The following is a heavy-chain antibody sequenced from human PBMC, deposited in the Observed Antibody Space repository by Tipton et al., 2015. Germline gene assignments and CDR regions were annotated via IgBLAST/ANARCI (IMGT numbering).Heavy chain of an antibody. D-gene: IGHD3-22*01. CDR2: INHSGST. CDR3: ARHDSTGFHFED. Sequence: TLSLTCTVSGGSISSYYWNWIRQPPGKGLEWIGEINHSGSTNYNPSLKSRVTMSVDTSKNQFSLKLTSVNAADTAVYSCARHDSTGFHFEDWGQGTLVTVSS. CDR1: GGSISSYY. J-gene: IGHJ4*02. V-gene: IGHV4-34*01.